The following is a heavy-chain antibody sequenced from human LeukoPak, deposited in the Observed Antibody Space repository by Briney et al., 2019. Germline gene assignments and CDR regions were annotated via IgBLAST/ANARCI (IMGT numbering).Heavy chain of an antibody. Sequence: GESLRLSCAASGFTFSTYWLLWVRQAPGKGLVWVSRINSDGSSTSYADSVKGRFTISRDNAKNTLYLQMNSLRAEDTAVYYCARACSFGSCHAGDYWGQGILVSVSS. V-gene: IGHV3-74*01. D-gene: IGHD2-15*01. CDR2: INSDGSST. J-gene: IGHJ4*02. CDR1: GFTFSTYW. CDR3: ARACSFGSCHAGDY.